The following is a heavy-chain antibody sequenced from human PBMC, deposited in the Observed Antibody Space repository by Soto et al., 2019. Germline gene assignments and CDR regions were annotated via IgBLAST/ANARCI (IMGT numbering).Heavy chain of an antibody. J-gene: IGHJ4*02. Sequence: GGSLRLSCAASGFTFSSYGRHWVRQAPGKGLEWVAVIWYDGSNKYYADSVKGRFTISRDNSKNTLYLQMNSLRAEDTAVYYCARDDRSGYYWAIDYWGRGTLVTVSS. D-gene: IGHD3-22*01. V-gene: IGHV3-33*01. CDR1: GFTFSSYG. CDR2: IWYDGSNK. CDR3: ARDDRSGYYWAIDY.